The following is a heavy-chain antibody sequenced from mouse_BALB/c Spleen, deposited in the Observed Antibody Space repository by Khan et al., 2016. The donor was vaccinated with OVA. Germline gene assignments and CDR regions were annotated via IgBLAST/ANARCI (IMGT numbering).Heavy chain of an antibody. Sequence: EVELVESGADLVRSGASVKLSCIASGFNIRHYYLHWVKQRPEQGLEWIGWIDPDNGDTEYDPKFQGKATLTADTSSNTAYLQLSSLTSEDTAVYYCTSGWSYAMDYWGQGTSVTVSS. V-gene: IGHV14-4*02. D-gene: IGHD1-1*02. CDR2: IDPDNGDT. CDR1: GFNIRHYY. J-gene: IGHJ4*01. CDR3: TSGWSYAMDY.